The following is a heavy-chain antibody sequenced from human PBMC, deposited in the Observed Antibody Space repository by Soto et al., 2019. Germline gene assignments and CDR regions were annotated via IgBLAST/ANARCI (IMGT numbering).Heavy chain of an antibody. CDR3: ARDLGPTYYDFWSGYYTGDYYYGMDV. CDR1: GFTFSSYA. D-gene: IGHD3-3*01. Sequence: PGGSLRLSCAASGFTFSSYAMHWVRQAPGKGLEWVAVISYDGSNKYYADSVKGRFTISRDNSKNTLYLQMNSLRAEDTAVYYCARDLGPTYYDFWSGYYTGDYYYGMDVWGQGTTVTVSS. J-gene: IGHJ6*02. CDR2: ISYDGSNK. V-gene: IGHV3-30-3*01.